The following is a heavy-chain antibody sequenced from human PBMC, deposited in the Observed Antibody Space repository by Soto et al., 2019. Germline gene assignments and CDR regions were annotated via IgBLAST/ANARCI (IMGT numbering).Heavy chain of an antibody. D-gene: IGHD2-2*03. J-gene: IGHJ4*02. V-gene: IGHV4-4*02. Sequence: QVQLRESCPGLVKTSGTLSLTCAVSGGSISTITWWSWVRQPPGKGLQWIGEIYHSGSTNYNPSLKSRVTISVDKSKNQFSLELSSVTAADTAVYYCARDLGSCSSTSCRPFDYWGQGTLVTVSS. CDR2: IYHSGST. CDR3: ARDLGSCSSTSCRPFDY. CDR1: GGSISTITW.